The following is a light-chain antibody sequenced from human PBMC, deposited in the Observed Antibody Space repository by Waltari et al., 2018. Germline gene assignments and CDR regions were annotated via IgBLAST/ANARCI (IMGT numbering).Light chain of an antibody. CDR1: ESLLHRNGYTS. CDR3: MQALQSPPA. V-gene: IGKV2-28*01. Sequence: DIVMTQSPLSLPVTPGEPASTSSRSSESLLHRNGYTSLDWYLQKPGQSPQLLIYLGSNRASGVPDRFSGTGAGTDFTLKISRVEAEDVGVYYCMQALQSPPAFGGGTKVEIK. J-gene: IGKJ4*01. CDR2: LGS.